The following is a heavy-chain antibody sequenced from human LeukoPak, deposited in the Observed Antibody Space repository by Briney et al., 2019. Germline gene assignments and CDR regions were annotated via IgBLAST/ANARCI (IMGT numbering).Heavy chain of an antibody. J-gene: IGHJ4*02. CDR1: GFTFSSYS. CDR3: AAGRSGVFDY. Sequence: PGGSLRLSCAASGFTFSSYSMNWVRQAPGKGLEWVSVIYSGGGTYYADSVKGRSTISRDNSKNTLYFQMNSLRAEDTAVYYCAAGRSGVFDYWGQGTLVTVSS. D-gene: IGHD3-3*01. CDR2: IYSGGGT. V-gene: IGHV3-53*01.